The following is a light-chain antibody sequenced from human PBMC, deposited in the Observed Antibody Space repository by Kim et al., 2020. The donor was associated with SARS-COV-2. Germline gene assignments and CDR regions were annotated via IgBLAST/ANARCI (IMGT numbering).Light chain of an antibody. CDR2: GKN. J-gene: IGLJ1*01. CDR3: NSRKSSGNPYV. Sequence: LGQTVRITCQGDSLRSYYANWYQQKPGQAPLLVIYGKNNRPSGIPDRFSGSSAGNTASLTITGAQAEDEADYYCNSRKSSGNPYVFGTGTKVTVL. CDR1: SLRSYY. V-gene: IGLV3-19*01.